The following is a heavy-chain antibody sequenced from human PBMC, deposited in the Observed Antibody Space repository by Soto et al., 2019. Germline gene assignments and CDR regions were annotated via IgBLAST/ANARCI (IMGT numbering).Heavy chain of an antibody. Sequence: HPWGSLRISGAASVFTVGNSYMTRLRQAPGKGLEWVSVIYSGGTTYYADSVKGRFTISRDSSKNTLYLQMNSLRAEDTAVYYCARGGGNYNWFDPWGQGDLVNVSS. V-gene: IGHV3-53*01. CDR3: ARGGGNYNWFDP. D-gene: IGHD2-21*02. CDR2: IYSGGTT. J-gene: IGHJ5*02. CDR1: VFTVGNSY.